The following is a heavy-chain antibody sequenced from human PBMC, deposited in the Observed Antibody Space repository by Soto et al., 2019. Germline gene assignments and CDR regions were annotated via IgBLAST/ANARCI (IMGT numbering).Heavy chain of an antibody. D-gene: IGHD2-15*01. CDR1: GYTFSTYW. CDR2: IYPSDSDT. CDR3: ARGMVAADTGDFDY. Sequence: GESLRVSCKASGYTFSTYWITWVRQMPGKGLEWMGIIYPSDSDTRYSPSFQGQVTISADKSISTAYLQWSSLKASDTAMYYCARGMVAADTGDFDYWGRGTLVTVSS. V-gene: IGHV5-51*01. J-gene: IGHJ4*02.